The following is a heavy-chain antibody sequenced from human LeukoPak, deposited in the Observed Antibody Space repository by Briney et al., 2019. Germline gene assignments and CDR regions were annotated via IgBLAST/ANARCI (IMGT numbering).Heavy chain of an antibody. CDR1: GYTFTSYD. D-gene: IGHD2-15*01. CDR3: ARELVVAAQGALGY. CDR2: MNPNSGNT. V-gene: IGHV1-8*01. Sequence: ASVKVSCKASGYTFTSYDINWVRQATGQGLGWMGWMNPNSGNTGYAQKFQGRVTMTRNTSISTAYMELSSLRSEDTAVYYCARELVVAAQGALGYWGQGTPVTVS. J-gene: IGHJ4*02.